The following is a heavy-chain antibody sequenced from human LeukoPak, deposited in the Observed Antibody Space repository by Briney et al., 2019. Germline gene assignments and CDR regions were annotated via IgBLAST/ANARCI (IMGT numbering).Heavy chain of an antibody. CDR1: GYTFTGYY. Sequence: ASLKLSCKASGYTFTGYYMHWVRQAPGQGLEWMGWINPNSGGTNYAQKFQGRVTMTRDTSISTAYMELSRLVSDDTAVYYCARAYTGFEAFDYWGQGTLVTASS. CDR3: ARAYTGFEAFDY. CDR2: INPNSGGT. J-gene: IGHJ4*02. V-gene: IGHV1-2*02. D-gene: IGHD2-2*02.